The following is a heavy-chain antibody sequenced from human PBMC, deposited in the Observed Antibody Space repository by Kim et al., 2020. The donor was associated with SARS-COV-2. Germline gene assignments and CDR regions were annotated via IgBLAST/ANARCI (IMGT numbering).Heavy chain of an antibody. V-gene: IGHV3-23*01. J-gene: IGHJ6*04. CDR1: GFTFNNYA. CDR3: AKELSRTRYYHDRSAFYYGMDV. D-gene: IGHD1-26*01. CDR2: ISGSGGNT. Sequence: GGSLRLSCAASGFTFNNYAMSWVRQAPGKGLEWVSGISGSGGNTYSADSVKGRFTISRDNFKTTLYLQMNSLRAEDTAVYFCAKELSRTRYYHDRSAFYYGMDVWGKGTTVTVSS.